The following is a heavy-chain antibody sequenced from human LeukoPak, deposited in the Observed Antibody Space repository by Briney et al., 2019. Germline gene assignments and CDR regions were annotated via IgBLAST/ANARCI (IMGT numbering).Heavy chain of an antibody. CDR2: PDPEDGET. V-gene: IGHV1-24*01. CDR3: VTDRARLFWYFDV. D-gene: IGHD6-6*01. J-gene: IGHJ2*01. Sequence: ASVKVSCKVSGSTLSDLSIHWVRQAPGKGLEYVGGPDPEDGETFHAQNFQGRITMTEDTSIDTAYMELSSLRSEDTAVYYCVTDRARLFWYFDVWGRGTLVTVSS. CDR1: GSTLSDLS.